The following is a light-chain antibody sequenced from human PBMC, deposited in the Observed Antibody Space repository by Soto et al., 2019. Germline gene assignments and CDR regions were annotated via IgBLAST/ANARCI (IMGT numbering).Light chain of an antibody. CDR2: DAS. J-gene: IGKJ4*01. CDR1: QSVDNY. V-gene: IGKV3-11*01. Sequence: EIVLTQSPDTLSLSPGERATLSCRASQSVDNYLAWYQQRPGQAPRLLIYDASNRASGIPARFSGSGSGTDFTLTISSLEPEDFAVYYCQQRSTGPPLSFGVGTKVDI. CDR3: QQRSTGPPLS.